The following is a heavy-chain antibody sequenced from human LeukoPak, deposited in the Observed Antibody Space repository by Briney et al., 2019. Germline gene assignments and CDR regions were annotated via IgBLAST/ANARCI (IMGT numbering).Heavy chain of an antibody. D-gene: IGHD6-6*01. CDR3: ARYGYSSSSDY. CDR2: IIPIFGTA. CDR1: GGTFSSYA. J-gene: IGHJ4*02. V-gene: IGHV1-69*05. Sequence: SVKVSCKASGGTFSSYAISWVRQAPGQGLEWMGGIIPIFGTANYVQKFQGRVTMTTDTSTSTAYMELRSLRSDDTAVYYCARYGYSSSSDYWGQGTLVTVSS.